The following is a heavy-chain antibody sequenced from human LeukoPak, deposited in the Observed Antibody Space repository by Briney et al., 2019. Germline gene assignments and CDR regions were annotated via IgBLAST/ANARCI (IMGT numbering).Heavy chain of an antibody. CDR1: GFTFSSYW. Sequence: GGSLRLSWAASGFTFSSYWMHWVRQAPGKGLVWVSRINSDGSSTSYADSVKGRFTISRDNAKNTLYLQMNSLRAEDTAVYYCTTIPTTVTTFDYWGQGTLVTVSS. CDR3: TTIPTTVTTFDY. V-gene: IGHV3-74*01. CDR2: INSDGSST. J-gene: IGHJ4*02. D-gene: IGHD4-17*01.